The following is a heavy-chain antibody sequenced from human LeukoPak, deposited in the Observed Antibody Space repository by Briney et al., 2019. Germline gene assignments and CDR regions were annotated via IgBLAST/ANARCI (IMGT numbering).Heavy chain of an antibody. CDR2: IKSDGSST. CDR3: VKSSTNYGGWFDS. CDR1: GFTFSTYW. D-gene: IGHD4/OR15-4a*01. J-gene: IGHJ5*01. V-gene: IGHV3-74*03. Sequence: GGSLRLSCAASGFTFSTYWMHWVRQAPGKGLVWVSRIKSDGSSTTYADSVKGRFIISRDNARNSLSLQVSRLRAEDTAVYYCVKSSTNYGGWFDSWGQGTLVTVSS.